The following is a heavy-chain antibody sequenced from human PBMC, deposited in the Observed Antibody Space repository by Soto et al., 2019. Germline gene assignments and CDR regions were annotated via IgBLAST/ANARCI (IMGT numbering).Heavy chain of an antibody. CDR3: ARDPIGVNYDSSGYYPGPFDY. D-gene: IGHD3-22*01. CDR1: GFTFSSYA. V-gene: IGHV3-30-3*01. CDR2: ISYDGSNK. J-gene: IGHJ4*02. Sequence: QVQLVESGGGVVQPGRSLRLSCAASGFTFSSYAMHWVRQAPGKGLEWVAVISYDGSNKYYADSVKGRFTISRDNSKNTLYLQMNSLRAEDTAVYYCARDPIGVNYDSSGYYPGPFDYWGQGTLVTVSS.